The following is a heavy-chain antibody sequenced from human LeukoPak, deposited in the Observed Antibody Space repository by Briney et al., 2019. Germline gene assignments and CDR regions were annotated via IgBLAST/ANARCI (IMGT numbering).Heavy chain of an antibody. Sequence: ASVKVSCKASGYAFTGYYMHWVRQAPGQGLEWMGWINPNSGGTNYAQKFQGRVTMTRDTSISTAYMELSRLRSDDTAVYYCARDRCTNGVCYDYWGQGTLVTVSS. V-gene: IGHV1-2*02. CDR1: GYAFTGYY. CDR3: ARDRCTNGVCYDY. D-gene: IGHD2-8*01. CDR2: INPNSGGT. J-gene: IGHJ4*02.